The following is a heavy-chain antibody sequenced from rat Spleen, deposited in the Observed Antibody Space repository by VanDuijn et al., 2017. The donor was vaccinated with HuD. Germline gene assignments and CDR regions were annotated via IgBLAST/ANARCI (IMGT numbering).Heavy chain of an antibody. CDR1: GFSLTSNS. V-gene: IGHV2-1*01. J-gene: IGHJ4*01. CDR2: IWSGGST. CDR3: TRSPTVAGVIDA. Sequence: QVQLKESGPGLVQPSQTLSLTCTVSGFSLTSNSVSWVRQPPGKGLEWMGAIWSGGSTYYNSALKSRLSISRDTSKSQVFLKMNSLQTEYTAIYFCTRSPTVAGVIDAWGQGASVTVSS. D-gene: IGHD1-3*01.